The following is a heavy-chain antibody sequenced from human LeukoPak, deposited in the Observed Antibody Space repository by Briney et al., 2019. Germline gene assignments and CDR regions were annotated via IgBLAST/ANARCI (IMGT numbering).Heavy chain of an antibody. D-gene: IGHD3-10*01. CDR1: GGSFSGYY. CDR3: AREAVHYGSGSHDY. Sequence: PSETLSLTCAVYGGSFSGYYWRWIRQPPGKGLEWIGEINHSGSTNYNPSLKSRVTISVDTSKNQFSLKLSSVTAADTAMYYCAREAVHYGSGSHDYWGQGTLVAVSS. CDR2: INHSGST. V-gene: IGHV4-34*01. J-gene: IGHJ4*02.